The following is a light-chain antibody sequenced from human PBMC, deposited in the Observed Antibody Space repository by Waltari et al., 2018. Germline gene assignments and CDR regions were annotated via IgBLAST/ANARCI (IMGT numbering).Light chain of an antibody. CDR1: DHDF. CDR2: GVS. CDR3: CSFTTSRTWV. J-gene: IGLJ3*02. Sequence: QSAPTQPHSVSGSPGQSVTISCTGIDHDFVSWYQQHPDKPPKFLIYGVSYRPSGVSARFSGSKSGNTASLTISGLQAEDEADYYCCSFTTSRTWVFGGGTRLTVL. V-gene: IGLV2-14*03.